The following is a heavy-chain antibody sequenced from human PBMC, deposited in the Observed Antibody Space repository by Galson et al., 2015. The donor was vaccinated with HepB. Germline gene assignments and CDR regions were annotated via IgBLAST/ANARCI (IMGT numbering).Heavy chain of an antibody. CDR2: IKSKRDDGTT. CDR1: GFTFSDAW. V-gene: IGHV3-15*01. CDR3: TRETYGSGTYYNVRFFY. D-gene: IGHD3-10*01. J-gene: IGHJ4*02. Sequence: SLRLSCAASGFTFSDAWMNWVRQVPGKGLEWVGRIKSKRDDGTTDYAAPVKGRFTISRDDSKNTRYLQMNSLKTADTAVYYGTRETYGSGTYYNVRFFYWGQGTLVTVSS.